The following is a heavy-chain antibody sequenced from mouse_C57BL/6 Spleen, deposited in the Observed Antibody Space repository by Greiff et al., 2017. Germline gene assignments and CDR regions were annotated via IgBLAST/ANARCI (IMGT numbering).Heavy chain of an antibody. V-gene: IGHV1-53*01. Sequence: QVQLQQPGTELVKPGASVKLSCKASGYTFTSYWMHWVKQRPGQGLEWIGNINPSNGGTNYNEKFKSKATLTVDKSSSTAYMQLSSLTSEDSAVDYCASSSYYYGNSLFAYWGQGTLVTVSA. CDR1: GYTFTSYW. CDR2: INPSNGGT. CDR3: ASSSYYYGNSLFAY. D-gene: IGHD1-1*01. J-gene: IGHJ3*01.